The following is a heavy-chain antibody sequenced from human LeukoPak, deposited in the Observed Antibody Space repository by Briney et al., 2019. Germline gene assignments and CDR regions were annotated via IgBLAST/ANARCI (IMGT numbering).Heavy chain of an antibody. D-gene: IGHD2-2*01. V-gene: IGHV4-59*08. J-gene: IGHJ4*02. CDR2: IYHSGST. CDR3: AKRYCSSTTCYDDRGAFDY. CDR1: GGSISSYH. Sequence: SKTLSLTCTVSGGSISSYHWSWIRQPPGKGLEWIGSIYHSGSTYYNPSLKSRVTISVDTSKNQFSLKLSSVTAADTAVYYCAKRYCSSTTCYDDRGAFDYWGRGTLVTVSS.